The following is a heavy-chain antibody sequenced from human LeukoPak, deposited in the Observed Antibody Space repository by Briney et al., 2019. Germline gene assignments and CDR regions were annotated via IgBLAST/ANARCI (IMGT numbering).Heavy chain of an antibody. CDR3: ARDRDGYSGYGHFDY. CDR1: GFTFSSYW. J-gene: IGHJ4*02. V-gene: IGHV3-74*01. D-gene: IGHD5-12*01. CDR2: INSEGSST. Sequence: GGSLRLSCAASGFTFSSYWMHWVRQAPGKGLVWVSRINSEGSSTSYADSVKGRFTISRDNAKNTLYLQMNSLRAEDTAVYYCARDRDGYSGYGHFDYWGQGTLVTVSS.